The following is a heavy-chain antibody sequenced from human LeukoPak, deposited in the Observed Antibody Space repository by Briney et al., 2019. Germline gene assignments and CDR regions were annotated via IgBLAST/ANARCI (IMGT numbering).Heavy chain of an antibody. Sequence: GGSLRLSCAASGFTFSSYWIHWVRQVPGTALVWVSRIKDGGSTTDYADSVKGRFTISRDDAKNTLYLQMNSLRAEDTAVYYCTTIRPGYWGQGTLVTVSS. CDR2: IKDGGSTT. D-gene: IGHD5-12*01. CDR1: GFTFSSYW. J-gene: IGHJ4*02. CDR3: TTIRPGY. V-gene: IGHV3-74*01.